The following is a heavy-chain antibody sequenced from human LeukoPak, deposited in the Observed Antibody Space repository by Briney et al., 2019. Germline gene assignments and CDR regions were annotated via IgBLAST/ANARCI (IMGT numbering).Heavy chain of an antibody. J-gene: IGHJ3*02. CDR2: ISYGGGNK. CDR3: GEFQERYNVGDAFDM. D-gene: IGHD1-1*01. Sequence: GGSLRLSCAASGFTFSSYAMCWVRQAPGKGLEWVAIISYGGGNKYYADSVKGRFTISRDNSKNTLYLQMNSLTAEDTAVYYCGEFQERYNVGDAFDMWGEGTMLTVSS. CDR1: GFTFSSYA. V-gene: IGHV3-30*18.